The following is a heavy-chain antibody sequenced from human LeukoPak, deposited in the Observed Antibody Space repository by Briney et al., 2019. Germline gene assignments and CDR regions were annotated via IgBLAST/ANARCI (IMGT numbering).Heavy chain of an antibody. J-gene: IGHJ6*03. Sequence: GGSLRLSCAASGFTFSSYEMNWVRQAPGKGLEWVANIKQDGSEKYYVDSVKGRFTISRDNAKNSLYLQMNSPRAEDTAVYYCAKYYYDSSGYVYYYYYMDVWGKGTTVTVSS. V-gene: IGHV3-7*01. CDR1: GFTFSSYE. CDR2: IKQDGSEK. CDR3: AKYYYDSSGYVYYYYYMDV. D-gene: IGHD3-22*01.